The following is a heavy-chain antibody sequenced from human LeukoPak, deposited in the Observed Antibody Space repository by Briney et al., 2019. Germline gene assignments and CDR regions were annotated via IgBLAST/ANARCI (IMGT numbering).Heavy chain of an antibody. Sequence: ASVKVSCKASGYTFTGYYMHWVRQAPGQGLEWMGWINPNSGGTNYAQKFQGRVTMTRDTSISTAFVELSRLTSDDTAVYYCARVKTMIIVVSLFDYWGQGTLVTVSS. D-gene: IGHD3-22*01. J-gene: IGHJ4*02. CDR2: INPNSGGT. CDR1: GYTFTGYY. V-gene: IGHV1-2*02. CDR3: ARVKTMIIVVSLFDY.